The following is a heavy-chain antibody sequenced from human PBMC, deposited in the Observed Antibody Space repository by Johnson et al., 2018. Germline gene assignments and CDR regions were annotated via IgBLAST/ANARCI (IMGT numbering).Heavy chain of an antibody. CDR3: VKDLRYSYGYGTVGFHV. D-gene: IGHD5-18*01. J-gene: IGHJ3*01. CDR2: ISWNSGSL. CDR1: GFTFGDYA. Sequence: VQLVQSGGGLVQPGRSXRLSCAASGFTFGDYAMHWVRQAPGKGLVWVSGISWNSGSLGYAESVKGRFNISSDNVKISLYLQMINLRAEDTALYYCVKDLRYSYGYGTVGFHVWGQGTMVTVSS. V-gene: IGHV3-9*01.